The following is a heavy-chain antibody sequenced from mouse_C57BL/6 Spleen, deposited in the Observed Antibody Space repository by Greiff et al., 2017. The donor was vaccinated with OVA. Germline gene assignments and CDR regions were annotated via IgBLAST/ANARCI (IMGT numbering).Heavy chain of an antibody. CDR3: TTYYSNSHYYAMDY. CDR2: IDPENGDT. CDR1: GFNIKDDY. D-gene: IGHD2-5*01. J-gene: IGHJ4*01. V-gene: IGHV14-4*01. Sequence: EVKLMESGAELVRPGASVKLSCTASGFNIKDDYMHWVKQRPEQGLEWIGWIDPENGDTEYASKLQGKATITADTSSNTAYLQLSSLTSEDTTVYYCTTYYSNSHYYAMDYWGQGTSVTVSS.